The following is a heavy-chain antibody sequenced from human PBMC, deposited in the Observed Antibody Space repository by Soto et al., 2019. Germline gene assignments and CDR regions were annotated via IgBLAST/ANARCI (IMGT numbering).Heavy chain of an antibody. J-gene: IGHJ4*02. CDR3: ARHLVGSGWGYYFDY. Sequence: PSETLSLTCTVSGGPISSGSYYWGWIRQPPGKGLEWIGSIYYSGSTYNNPSLKSRVTMSVDTPKKQFSLKLSSVTAADTAVYYCARHLVGSGWGYYFDYWGQGTLVTVSS. CDR2: IYYSGST. CDR1: GGPISSGSYY. V-gene: IGHV4-39*01. D-gene: IGHD6-19*01.